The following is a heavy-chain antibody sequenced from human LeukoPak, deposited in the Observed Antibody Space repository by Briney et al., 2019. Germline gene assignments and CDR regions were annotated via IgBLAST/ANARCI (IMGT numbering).Heavy chain of an antibody. D-gene: IGHD3-22*01. V-gene: IGHV3-30-3*01. J-gene: IGHJ3*02. CDR1: GFTFSSYA. CDR3: AKDLLYDSSGYYWEGAFDI. CDR2: ISYDGSN. Sequence: GRSLRLSCAASGFTFSSYAMHWVRQAPGKGLEWVAVISYDGSNYYADSVKGRFTISRDNSKNTLYLQMNSLRAEDTAVYYCAKDLLYDSSGYYWEGAFDIWGQGTMVTVSS.